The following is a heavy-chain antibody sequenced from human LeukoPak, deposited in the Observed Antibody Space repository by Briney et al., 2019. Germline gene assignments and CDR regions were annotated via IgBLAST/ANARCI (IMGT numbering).Heavy chain of an antibody. Sequence: SETLSLTCTVSGGSISSYYCSWIRQPPGKGLEWIGYIYYSGSTNYNPSLKSRVTISVDTSKNQFSLKLSSVTAADTAVYYCASRNYDYWGQGTLVTVSS. CDR2: IYYSGST. CDR1: GGSISSYY. J-gene: IGHJ4*02. CDR3: ASRNYDY. D-gene: IGHD3-3*01. V-gene: IGHV4-59*01.